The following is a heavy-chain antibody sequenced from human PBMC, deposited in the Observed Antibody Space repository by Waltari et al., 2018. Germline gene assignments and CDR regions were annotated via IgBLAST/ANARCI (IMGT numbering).Heavy chain of an antibody. D-gene: IGHD1-26*01. Sequence: QVQLQQWGAGLLKPSATLSLTCAVYGGSFSGYYWSWIRQPPGKGLEWIGEINHSGSTNYNPSLKSRVTISVDTSKNQFSLKLSSVTAADTAVYYCARWEGDRSNFDYWGQGTLVTVSS. CDR3: ARWEGDRSNFDY. V-gene: IGHV4-34*01. CDR1: GGSFSGYY. CDR2: INHSGST. J-gene: IGHJ4*02.